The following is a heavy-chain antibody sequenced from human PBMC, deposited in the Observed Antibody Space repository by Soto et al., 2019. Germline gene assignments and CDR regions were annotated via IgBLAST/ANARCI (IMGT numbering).Heavy chain of an antibody. Sequence: EVQLLESGGDLVHPGGTLILSCVGSGYPFGDYAMRWVRQAPGKGLEWVSAIGPFEAHAPAYAASVKGRFTISRDNSRKILFLQMTNLRAGDTGVYYCARDAIPYNGRDDAFDLWGQGTVVTDSS. D-gene: IGHD2-8*01. J-gene: IGHJ3*01. CDR1: GYPFGDYA. CDR3: ARDAIPYNGRDDAFDL. V-gene: IGHV3-23*01. CDR2: IGPFEAHAP.